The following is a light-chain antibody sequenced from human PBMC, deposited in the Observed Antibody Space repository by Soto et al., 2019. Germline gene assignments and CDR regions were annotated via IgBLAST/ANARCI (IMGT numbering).Light chain of an antibody. J-gene: IGKJ5*01. CDR1: QSLLHSNGYNY. Sequence: DIVVTQGTQCLPVTPGEAASICCRASQSLLHSNGYNYLDWYLQKPGQSPQLLIYLGSNRASGVPDRFSGSGSGTDFTLKISRVEAEDVGGYCCMDALQPSMTFCQGARLEN. V-gene: IGKV2-28*01. CDR2: LGS. CDR3: MDALQPSMT.